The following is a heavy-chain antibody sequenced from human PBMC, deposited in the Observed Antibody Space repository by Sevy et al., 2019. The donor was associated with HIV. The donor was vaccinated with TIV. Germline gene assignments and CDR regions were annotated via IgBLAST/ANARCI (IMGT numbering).Heavy chain of an antibody. V-gene: IGHV3-7*01. Sequence: GGSLRLSCAASRFTFSSYWMSWVRQAPGKGLEWVANINGDGTEMNYVDSVKGRFTISRDNAERSLSLQMNNLRVEDTAVYFCARDFRQCTYYYYHGMDLWGQGTKVTVSS. CDR1: RFTFSSYW. J-gene: IGHJ6*02. D-gene: IGHD6-19*01. CDR3: ARDFRQCTYYYYHGMDL. CDR2: INGDGTEM.